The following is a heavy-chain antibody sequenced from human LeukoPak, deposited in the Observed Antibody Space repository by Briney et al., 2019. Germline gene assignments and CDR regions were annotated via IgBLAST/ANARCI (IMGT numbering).Heavy chain of an antibody. CDR1: GGSISSSNW. Sequence: PSGTLSLTCAVSGGSISSSNWWSWVRQPPGKGLEWIGEIYHSGSTNYNPSLKSRVTISVDKSKNQFSLKLSSVTAADTAVYYCARSGESSMIVVVIRFDYWGQGTLVTVSS. CDR2: IYHSGST. D-gene: IGHD3-22*01. J-gene: IGHJ4*02. V-gene: IGHV4-4*02. CDR3: ARSGESSMIVVVIRFDY.